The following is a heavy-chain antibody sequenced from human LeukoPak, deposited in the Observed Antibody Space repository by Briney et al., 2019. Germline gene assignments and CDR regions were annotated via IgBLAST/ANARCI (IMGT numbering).Heavy chain of an antibody. V-gene: IGHV4-34*01. CDR3: ARGRVQRWLLN. CDR1: GGSFSGYY. CDR2: INHSGST. D-gene: IGHD5-24*01. J-gene: IGHJ4*02. Sequence: SETLSLTCAVYGGSFSGYYWSWIRQPPGKGLEWIGEINHSGSTNYNPSLKSRVTISVDTSKNQFSLKLSSVTAADTAVYYCARGRVQRWLLNWGQGTLVTVSS.